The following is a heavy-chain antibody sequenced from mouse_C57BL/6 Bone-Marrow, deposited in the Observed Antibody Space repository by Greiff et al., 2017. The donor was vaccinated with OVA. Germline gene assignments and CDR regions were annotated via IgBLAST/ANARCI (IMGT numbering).Heavy chain of an antibody. J-gene: IGHJ2*01. CDR2: IDPSDSYT. V-gene: IGHV1-59*01. CDR1: GYTFTSYW. D-gene: IGHD1-2*01. CDR3: ALRLGY. Sequence: QVHVKQSGAELVRPGTSVKLSCKASGYTFTSYWMHWVKQRPGQGLEWIGVIDPSDSYTNYNQKFKGKATLTVDTSSSTAYMQLSSLTSEDSAVYYCALRLGYWGQGTTLTVSS.